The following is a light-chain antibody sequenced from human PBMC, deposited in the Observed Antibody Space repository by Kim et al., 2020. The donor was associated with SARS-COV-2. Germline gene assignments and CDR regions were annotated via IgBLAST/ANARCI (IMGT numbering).Light chain of an antibody. CDR3: QQYNNWPYT. J-gene: IGKJ2*01. V-gene: IGKV3-15*01. CDR2: GAS. Sequence: SVSPGERATLSCRASQSISSNLAWYQQKPGQAPRLLIDGASTRATGIPARFSGGGSGTEFTLTISSLQSEDFAVYFCQQYNNWPYTFGQGTKLEI. CDR1: QSISSN.